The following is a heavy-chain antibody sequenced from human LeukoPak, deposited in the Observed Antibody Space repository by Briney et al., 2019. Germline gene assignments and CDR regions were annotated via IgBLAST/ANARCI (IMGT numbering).Heavy chain of an antibody. V-gene: IGHV4-59*01. J-gene: IGHJ4*02. CDR1: GGSINSYY. CDR3: ARTPAWLPQRIFDY. Sequence: SETLSLTCSVSGGSINSYYWSWIRQPPGKGLEWIGYIYYSGSTNYNPSLKSRVTISVDTSKNQFSLKLSSVTAADTAVYYCARTPAWLPQRIFDYWGQGTLVTVSS. CDR2: IYYSGST. D-gene: IGHD5-12*01.